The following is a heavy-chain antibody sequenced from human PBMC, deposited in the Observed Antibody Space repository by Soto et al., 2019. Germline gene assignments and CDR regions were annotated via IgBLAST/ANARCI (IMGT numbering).Heavy chain of an antibody. J-gene: IGHJ4*02. V-gene: IGHV4-38-2*01. Sequence: SETLSLTCAVSGESISSGYYWAWIRQPPGKWLEWIGSFYHSGTTYYNPSLKSRVTISVDTSKNQFSLKLSSVTAADTAVYYCARVGAAGGKDYWGQGTLVTVS. D-gene: IGHD6-13*01. CDR1: GESISSGYY. CDR2: FYHSGTT. CDR3: ARVGAAGGKDY.